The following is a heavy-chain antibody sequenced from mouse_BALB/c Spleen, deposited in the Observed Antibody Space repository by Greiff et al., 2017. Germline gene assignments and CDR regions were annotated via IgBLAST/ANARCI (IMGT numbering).Heavy chain of an antibody. CDR3: ARGDGYYIDY. J-gene: IGHJ2*01. CDR1: GFTFSSFG. D-gene: IGHD2-3*01. V-gene: IGHV5-17*02. CDR2: ISSGSSTI. Sequence: EVKLVESGGGLVQPGGSRKLSCAASGFTFSSFGMHWVRQAPEKGLEWVAYISSGSSTIYYADTVKGRFTISRDNPKNTLFLQMTSLRSEDTAMYYCARGDGYYIDYWGQGTTLTVSS.